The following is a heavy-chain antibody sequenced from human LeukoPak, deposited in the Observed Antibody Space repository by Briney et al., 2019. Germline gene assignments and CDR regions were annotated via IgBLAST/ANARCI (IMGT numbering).Heavy chain of an antibody. CDR3: AKGQGYGDHYPIDY. D-gene: IGHD4-17*01. CDR1: GYSFTNYW. J-gene: IGHJ4*02. CDR2: IYPSDSDT. Sequence: GESLKISCKGSGYSFTNYWVAWVRQMPGKGLEWMGIIYPSDSDTRYSPSFQGQVTISADKSISTAYLQWSSLKASDTAIYYCAKGQGYGDHYPIDYWGQGTLVTVSS. V-gene: IGHV5-51*01.